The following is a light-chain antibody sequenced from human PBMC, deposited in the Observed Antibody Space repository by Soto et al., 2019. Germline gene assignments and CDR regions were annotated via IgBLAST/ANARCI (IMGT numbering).Light chain of an antibody. Sequence: EIVLTQSPGTLSLSQGERATLSCRASQSVSSSYLAWYQQKPGQAPRLLIYGASSRATCIPDRFLGSGSGTDFTLTISRLVPEDFAVYYCQQYGSSPPITFGQGTRLEIK. CDR1: QSVSSSY. V-gene: IGKV3-20*01. J-gene: IGKJ5*01. CDR2: GAS. CDR3: QQYGSSPPIT.